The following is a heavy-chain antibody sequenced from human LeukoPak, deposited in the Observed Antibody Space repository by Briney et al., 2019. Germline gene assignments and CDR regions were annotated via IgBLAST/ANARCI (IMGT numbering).Heavy chain of an antibody. Sequence: GGSLRLSCAASGFTFSSYAMSWVRQAPGKGLEWVSAISGSGGSTYYADSVKGRFTISRDNSKNTLYLQMNSLRAEDTAVYYRAKDGSFTIFGVVTSYGMDVWGQGTTVTVSS. D-gene: IGHD3-3*01. V-gene: IGHV3-23*01. J-gene: IGHJ6*02. CDR3: AKDGSFTIFGVVTSYGMDV. CDR1: GFTFSSYA. CDR2: ISGSGGST.